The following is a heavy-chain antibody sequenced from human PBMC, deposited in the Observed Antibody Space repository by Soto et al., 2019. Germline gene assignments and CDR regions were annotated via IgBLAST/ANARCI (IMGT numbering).Heavy chain of an antibody. D-gene: IGHD2-2*01. J-gene: IGHJ4*02. CDR1: GFTFSSYG. Sequence: QVQLVESGGGVVQPGRSLRLSCAASGFTFSSYGMHWVRQAPGKGLEWVAVIWYDGSNKYYADSVKDGFTISRDNSKNTLYLQMNRLRAEDTAVYYCEREPPSPSYCSITRCYGDYFDYWGQGTLVTVAS. CDR2: IWYDGSNK. V-gene: IGHV3-33*01. CDR3: EREPPSPSYCSITRCYGDYFDY.